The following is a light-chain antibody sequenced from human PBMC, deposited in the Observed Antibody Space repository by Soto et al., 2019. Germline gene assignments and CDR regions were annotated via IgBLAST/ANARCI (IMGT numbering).Light chain of an antibody. Sequence: DIQMTQSPSTLSAAIGDIVAITGRASQSISSWLAWYQQKPGKANKIMIYKASSLERGVTSRFSGSGSGTEFTLTISSLQPDDFATYYCQTYNSALRPLGTGTKVDIK. CDR2: KAS. J-gene: IGKJ1*01. CDR1: QSISSW. CDR3: QTYNSALRP. V-gene: IGKV1-5*03.